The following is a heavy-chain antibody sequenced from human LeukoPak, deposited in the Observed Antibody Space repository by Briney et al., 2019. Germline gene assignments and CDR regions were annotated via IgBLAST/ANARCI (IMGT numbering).Heavy chain of an antibody. CDR1: GYSISSGYY. V-gene: IGHV4-38-2*02. D-gene: IGHD6-19*01. CDR2: IYHSGST. Sequence: PSETLSLTCTVSGYSISSGYYWGWIRQPPGKGLEWIGSIYHSGSTYYNPSLKSRVTISVGTSKNQFSLKLSSVTAADTAVYYCARINPGEWLDPVDYWGQGTLVTVSS. J-gene: IGHJ4*02. CDR3: ARINPGEWLDPVDY.